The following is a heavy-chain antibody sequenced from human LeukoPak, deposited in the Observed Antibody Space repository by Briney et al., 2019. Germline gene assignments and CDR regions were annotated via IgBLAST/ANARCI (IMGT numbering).Heavy chain of an antibody. Sequence: PGGSLRLSCAASGFTFSSYGIHWVRQAPGRGLEWVAFIRSDGSNKYYADSVKGRFTISRDNSKNTLYLQMGSLRAEDMAVYYCARASSTSYYYYMDVWGKGTTVTVSS. D-gene: IGHD2-2*01. CDR3: ARASSTSYYYYMDV. J-gene: IGHJ6*03. CDR2: IRSDGSNK. CDR1: GFTFSSYG. V-gene: IGHV3-30*02.